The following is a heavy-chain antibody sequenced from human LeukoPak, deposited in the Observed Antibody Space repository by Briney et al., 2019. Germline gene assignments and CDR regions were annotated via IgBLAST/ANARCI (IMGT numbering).Heavy chain of an antibody. Sequence: SQTLSLTCAISGDSVSSNNAAWHWIRQSPLRGLEWLGRTYYRSKWYYDYAVSLKSRVTINPDTSKNHFSLQLSSVAPADTAVYFCAREDRLSFDIWGQGTMVTVSS. CDR1: GDSVSSNNAA. CDR2: TYYRSKWYY. V-gene: IGHV6-1*01. CDR3: AREDRLSFDI. J-gene: IGHJ3*02. D-gene: IGHD5-12*01.